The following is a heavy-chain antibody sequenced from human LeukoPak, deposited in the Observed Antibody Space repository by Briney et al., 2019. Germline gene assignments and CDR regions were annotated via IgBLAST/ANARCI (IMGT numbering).Heavy chain of an antibody. CDR2: IYYSGST. J-gene: IGHJ4*02. CDR1: GGSISSSSYY. Sequence: SETLSLTCTVSGGSISSSSYYWGWIRQPPGKGLEWIGSIYYSGSTYYNPSLKSRVTISVDTSKNQFSLKLSSVTAADTAVYYCAREGTTVVTRGFDYWGQGTLVTVSS. D-gene: IGHD4-17*01. V-gene: IGHV4-39*07. CDR3: AREGTTVVTRGFDY.